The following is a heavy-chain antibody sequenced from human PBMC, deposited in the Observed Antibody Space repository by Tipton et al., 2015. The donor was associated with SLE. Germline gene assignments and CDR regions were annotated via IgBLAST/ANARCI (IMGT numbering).Heavy chain of an antibody. D-gene: IGHD3-16*01. CDR2: ITSAGAI. Sequence: SLRLSCATSGFTFSSYEMIWVRQAPGKGLEWVSSITSAGAIYYADSVKDRFTISRDNGKNTLYLQMDSLRPEDTAVYYCVRGPNWGSLRYYFDCWGQGTLVTVSS. V-gene: IGHV3-48*03. CDR3: VRGPNWGSLRYYFDC. CDR1: GFTFSSYE. J-gene: IGHJ4*02.